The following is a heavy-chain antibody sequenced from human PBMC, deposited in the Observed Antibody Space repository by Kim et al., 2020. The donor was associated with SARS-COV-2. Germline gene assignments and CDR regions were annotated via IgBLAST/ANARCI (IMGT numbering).Heavy chain of an antibody. D-gene: IGHD4-17*01. J-gene: IGHJ4*02. Sequence: TRYSQKFQGRLTIPRDTSASTVYMELSSLRSEDTATYFCTREVVGDGLDYWGQGALVTVSA. V-gene: IGHV1-3*01. CDR3: TREVVGDGLDY. CDR2: T.